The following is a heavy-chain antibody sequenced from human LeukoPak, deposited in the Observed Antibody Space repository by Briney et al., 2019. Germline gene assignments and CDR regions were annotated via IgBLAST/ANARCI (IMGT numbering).Heavy chain of an antibody. J-gene: IGHJ5*02. D-gene: IGHD2-15*01. V-gene: IGHV4-59*01. CDR1: GGSISSYY. CDR2: IYYSGST. Sequence: SETLSLTCTVSGGSISSYYWSWIRQPPGKGLEWIGYIYYSGSTNYNPSLKSRVTISVDTPRNQFSLKLSSVTAADTAVYYCARDREVVAANSGRWFDPWGQGTLVTVSS. CDR3: ARDREVVAANSGRWFDP.